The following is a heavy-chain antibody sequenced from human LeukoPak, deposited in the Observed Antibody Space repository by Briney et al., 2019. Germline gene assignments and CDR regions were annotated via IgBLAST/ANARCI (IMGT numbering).Heavy chain of an antibody. D-gene: IGHD1-26*01. CDR3: ARGWDLSI. CDR1: GFTFRTSW. J-gene: IGHJ3*02. Sequence: QPGGSLRLFCAASGFTFRTSWMHWVRHTPEKGLVWVSRIDADGTITTYADSVKGRFTISRDNARNTLYLQMNSLRSEDTAVYYCARGWDLSIWGQGTMVTVSS. CDR2: IDADGTIT. V-gene: IGHV3-74*01.